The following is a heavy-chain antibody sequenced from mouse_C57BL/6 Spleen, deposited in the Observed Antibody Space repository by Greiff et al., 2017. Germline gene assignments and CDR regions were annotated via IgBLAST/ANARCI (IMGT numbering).Heavy chain of an antibody. Sequence: QVQLQPPGAELVMPGASVKLSCKASGYNFPSYWMHWVKQRPGHGLAWIGEIDPSDSYPSYHQKFKGKSTLTVDKSSSTAYMQHSSLTSEDSAVYYCARGSNSFDYGGQVTTLTVSS. CDR3: ARGSNSFDY. CDR2: IDPSDSYP. V-gene: IGHV1-69*01. D-gene: IGHD5-1*01. CDR1: GYNFPSYW. J-gene: IGHJ2*01.